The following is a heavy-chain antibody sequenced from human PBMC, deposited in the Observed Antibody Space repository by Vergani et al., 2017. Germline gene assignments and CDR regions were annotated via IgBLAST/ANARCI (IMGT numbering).Heavy chain of an antibody. CDR2: IRNKGYGGTT. CDR3: SRGRGYSFGYSDY. Sequence: EVQLVESGGGLVPPGRSLRLSCAASGFTFGDYAMTWVRQAPGKGLEWVAFIRNKGYGGTTEYAASVKGRFTISRDDSKRLAYLQLSGLKTEDTAVYFCSRGRGYSFGYSDYRLQGTLVTVSS. CDR1: GFTFGDYA. D-gene: IGHD5-18*01. V-gene: IGHV3-49*04. J-gene: IGHJ4*02.